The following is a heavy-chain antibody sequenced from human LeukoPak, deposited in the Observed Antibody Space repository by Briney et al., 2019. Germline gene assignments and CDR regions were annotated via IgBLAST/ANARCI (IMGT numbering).Heavy chain of an antibody. CDR2: ISGSGGST. CDR3: AKCADYSGYGGGLDY. CDR1: GFTFSSYG. V-gene: IGHV3-23*01. Sequence: GGSLRLSCAASGFTFSSYGMSWVRQAPGKGLEWVSAISGSGGSTYYADSVKGRFTISRDNSKNTLYLQMNSLRAEDTAVYYCAKCADYSGYGGGLDYWGQGTLVTVSS. D-gene: IGHD5-12*01. J-gene: IGHJ4*02.